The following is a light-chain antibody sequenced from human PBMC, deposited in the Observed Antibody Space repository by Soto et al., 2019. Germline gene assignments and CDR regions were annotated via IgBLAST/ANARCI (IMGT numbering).Light chain of an antibody. CDR1: SSDVGGYNY. J-gene: IGLJ1*01. Sequence: SLLTQPASVSGSPGQSITISCTGTSSDVGGYNYVSWYQQHPGKAPKLMIYDVSNRPSGVSNRFSGSKSGNTASLTISGLQAEDEADYYCSSYTSSSTQVFGTGTKVT. CDR3: SSYTSSSTQV. CDR2: DVS. V-gene: IGLV2-14*01.